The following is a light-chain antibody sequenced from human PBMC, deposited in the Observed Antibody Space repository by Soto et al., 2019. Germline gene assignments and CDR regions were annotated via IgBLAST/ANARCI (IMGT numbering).Light chain of an antibody. Sequence: QSALTQPPSASGSPGQSVTIPCTGTSNDIGEYHYVSWYQQHPGKAPKLMIYEVTQRPSGVPHRFSGSKSGNTASLTVCGLQPEDEADYYCTSYAGSDNPVLFGGGTKLTVL. CDR2: EVT. CDR3: TSYAGSDNPVL. CDR1: SNDIGEYHY. V-gene: IGLV2-8*01. J-gene: IGLJ2*01.